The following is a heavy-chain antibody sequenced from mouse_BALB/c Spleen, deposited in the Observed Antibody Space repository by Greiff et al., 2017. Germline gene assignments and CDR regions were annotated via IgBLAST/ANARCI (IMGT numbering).Heavy chain of an antibody. D-gene: IGHD2-1*01. CDR1: GYSITSDYA. J-gene: IGHJ2*01. CDR2: ISYSGST. CDR3: ARGANGNPYYFDY. V-gene: IGHV3-2*02. Sequence: DVQLQESGPGLVKPSQSLSLTCTVTGYSITSDYAWNWIRQFPGNKLEWMGYISYSGSTSYNPSLKSRISITRDTSKNQFFLQLNSVTTEDTATYYCARGANGNPYYFDYWGQGTTLTVSS.